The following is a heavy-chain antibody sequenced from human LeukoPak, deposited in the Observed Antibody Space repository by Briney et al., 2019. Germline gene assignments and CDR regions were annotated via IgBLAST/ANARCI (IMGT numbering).Heavy chain of an antibody. J-gene: IGHJ6*03. V-gene: IGHV4-34*01. D-gene: IGHD4-11*01. CDR3: ASGNDYPYYYYYMDV. Sequence: PSETLSLTCAVYGGSFSGYYWSWIRQPPGKGLEWIGEINHSGSTNYNPSLKSRVTISVDTSKNQFSLNLSSVTAADTAVYYCASGNDYPYYYYYMDVWGKGTTVTVSS. CDR2: INHSGST. CDR1: GGSFSGYY.